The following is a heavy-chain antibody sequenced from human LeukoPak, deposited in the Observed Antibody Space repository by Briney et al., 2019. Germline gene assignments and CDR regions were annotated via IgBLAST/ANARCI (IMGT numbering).Heavy chain of an antibody. CDR2: IHYTGAT. D-gene: IGHD7-27*01. CDR3: AGGVLGTDYFDL. V-gene: IGHV4-34*01. CDR1: GGSFRGYY. J-gene: IGHJ2*01. Sequence: SETLSLTCAVYGGSFRGYYWSWIRQPPGKGLEWIGEIHYTGATNYKPSLKSRVTISGDPSKNQVSLRVSSVTAADTAVYYCAGGVLGTDYFDLWGRGTLVNVSS.